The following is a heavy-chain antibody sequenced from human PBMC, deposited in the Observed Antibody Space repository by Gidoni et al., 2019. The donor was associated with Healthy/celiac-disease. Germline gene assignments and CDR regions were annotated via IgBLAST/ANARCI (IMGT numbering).Heavy chain of an antibody. CDR3: ARGADGDQVPYGMDV. Sequence: QVQLVESGGGVVQPGRSLRLSCAASGFTFRSYAMHWVRQAPGKGLEWVAVISYDGSNKYYADSVKGRFTISRDNSKNTLYLQMNSLRAEDTAVYYCARGADGDQVPYGMDVWGQGTTVTVSS. V-gene: IGHV3-30*04. J-gene: IGHJ6*02. CDR1: GFTFRSYA. CDR2: ISYDGSNK. D-gene: IGHD4-17*01.